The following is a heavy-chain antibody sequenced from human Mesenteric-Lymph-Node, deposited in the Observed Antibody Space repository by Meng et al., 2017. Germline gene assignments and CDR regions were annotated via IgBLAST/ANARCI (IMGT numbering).Heavy chain of an antibody. D-gene: IGHD4-11*01. CDR3: AASNVADYTLNDY. V-gene: IGHV1-2*02. Sequence: ASVKVSCKASGYTFTDYYIHWIRQAPGQGLEWMGWISPNGGGTVYAQKFQGRVTMTSDTSINTAYMELRSLRSDDTAIYFCAASNVADYTLNDYWGQGTLVTVSS. J-gene: IGHJ4*02. CDR1: GYTFTDYY. CDR2: ISPNGGGT.